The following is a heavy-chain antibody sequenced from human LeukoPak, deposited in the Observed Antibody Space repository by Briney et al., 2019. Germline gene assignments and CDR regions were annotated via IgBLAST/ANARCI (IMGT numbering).Heavy chain of an antibody. V-gene: IGHV3-48*03. J-gene: IGHJ6*03. CDR2: ISISGSTI. Sequence: RGSLILSCAVSGFTLSSYEMNWVRHAPGGGLEWVSYISISGSTIYYANSVKDRFTISRVNATNSLCLQMNSLRPAEPAVYYWSDLGITIIGGVGGKGTTVTIS. D-gene: IGHD3-10*02. CDR3: SDLGITIIGGV. CDR1: GFTLSSYE.